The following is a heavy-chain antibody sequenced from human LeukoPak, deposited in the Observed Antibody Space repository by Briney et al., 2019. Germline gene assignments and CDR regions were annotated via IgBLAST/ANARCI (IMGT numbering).Heavy chain of an antibody. V-gene: IGHV3-7*01. CDR3: ARDDWAFFDY. Sequence: GGSLRLSCAASGFTFSDYWMSWVRQAPGKGLEWVANIKQDGSEKYYVDSVKGRFTISRDNAKNSVYLQMNSLRAEDTAVYYCARDDWAFFDYWGQGTLVTVSS. CDR1: GFTFSDYW. J-gene: IGHJ4*02. CDR2: IKQDGSEK. D-gene: IGHD3-9*01.